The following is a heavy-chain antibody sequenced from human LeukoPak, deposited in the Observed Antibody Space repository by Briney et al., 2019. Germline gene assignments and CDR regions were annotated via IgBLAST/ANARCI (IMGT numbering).Heavy chain of an antibody. V-gene: IGHV4-39*01. CDR2: IYYSGST. CDR3: ARATGSGWYNFDY. D-gene: IGHD6-19*01. CDR1: GGSISSSSYY. J-gene: IGHJ4*02. Sequence: SETLSLTCTVSGGSISSSSYYWGWIRQPPGKGLEWIGSIYYSGSTYYNPSLKSRVTISVDTSKNQFSLKLSSVTAADTAVYYCARATGSGWYNFDYWGQGTLVTVSS.